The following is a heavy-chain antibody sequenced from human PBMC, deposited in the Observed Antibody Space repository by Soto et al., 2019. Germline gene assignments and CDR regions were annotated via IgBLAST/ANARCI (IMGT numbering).Heavy chain of an antibody. D-gene: IGHD6-19*01. CDR1: GGSFSGYY. CDR2: INHSGST. V-gene: IGHV4-34*01. Sequence: SETLSLTCAVYGGSFSGYYWSWIRQPPGKGLEWIGEINHSGSTNYNPSLKSRVTISVDTSKNQFSLKLSSVTAADTAVYYCARAPPLAVASFDYWGQGTLVTVSS. J-gene: IGHJ4*02. CDR3: ARAPPLAVASFDY.